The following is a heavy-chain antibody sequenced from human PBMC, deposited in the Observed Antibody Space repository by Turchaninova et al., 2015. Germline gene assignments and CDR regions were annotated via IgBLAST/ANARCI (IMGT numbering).Heavy chain of an antibody. Sequence: QVQLQQWGAGLLKPSETLSLTCAVYGGSFSGYYWSWIRQPPGKGLDWIREINHSGSTNYNPSLKSRVTISVDTSKNQFSLKLSSVTAADTAVYYCARAPYSSGCFDYWGQGTLVTVSS. V-gene: IGHV4-34*01. J-gene: IGHJ4*02. CDR1: GGSFSGYY. D-gene: IGHD6-19*01. CDR2: INHSGST. CDR3: ARAPYSSGCFDY.